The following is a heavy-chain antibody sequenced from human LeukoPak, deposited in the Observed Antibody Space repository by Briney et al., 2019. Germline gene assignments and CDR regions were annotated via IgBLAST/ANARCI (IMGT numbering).Heavy chain of an antibody. CDR3: AKSGYYYGSGSFPIFDY. Sequence: GGSLRLACAASGFTFSSYAMSWVSQAPGKGLERVTAISGSGGSTYYADSVKGRFTISRDNSKNTLYLQMNSLRAEDTAVYYCAKSGYYYGSGSFPIFDYWGQGTLVTVSS. CDR1: GFTFSSYA. CDR2: ISGSGGST. V-gene: IGHV3-23*01. J-gene: IGHJ4*02. D-gene: IGHD3-10*01.